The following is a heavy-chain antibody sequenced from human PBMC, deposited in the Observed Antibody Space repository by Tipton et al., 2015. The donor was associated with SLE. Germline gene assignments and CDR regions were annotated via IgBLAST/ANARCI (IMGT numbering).Heavy chain of an antibody. CDR3: ARNEQWLVLPDAFDI. J-gene: IGHJ3*02. CDR2: ISYSGST. Sequence: TLSLTCTVSGGSISSSGYSWSWIRQPPGKGLQWIGYISYSGSTNYNPSLKSRVTISVDTSKNQFSLKLSSVTAADTAVYYCARNEQWLVLPDAFDIWGQGTMVTVSS. D-gene: IGHD6-19*01. V-gene: IGHV4-61*05. CDR1: GGSISSSGYS.